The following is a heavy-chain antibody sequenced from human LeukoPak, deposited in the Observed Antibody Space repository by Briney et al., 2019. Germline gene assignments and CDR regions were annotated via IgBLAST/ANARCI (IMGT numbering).Heavy chain of an antibody. CDR3: TRDYDFWSGYRG. Sequence: GGSLRLSCTASGFTFGDYAMSWVRQAPGKGLEWVGFIRSKAYGGTTEYAASVKGRFTISRDDSKSIAYLQMNSLETEDTAVYYCTRDYDFWSGYRGWGQGTLVTVSS. V-gene: IGHV3-49*04. J-gene: IGHJ4*02. D-gene: IGHD3-3*01. CDR1: GFTFGDYA. CDR2: IRSKAYGGTT.